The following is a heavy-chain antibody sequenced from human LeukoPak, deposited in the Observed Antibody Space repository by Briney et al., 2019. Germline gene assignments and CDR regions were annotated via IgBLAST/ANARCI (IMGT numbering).Heavy chain of an antibody. CDR1: GGSFSGYY. CDR3: ARGAIAAVCTKEFGP. CDR2: INHSGST. D-gene: IGHD6-13*01. J-gene: IGHJ5*02. Sequence: SETLSLTSAVYGGSFSGYYWSWIRQPPGKGLEWFGEINHSGSTNYNPSLKSRVTISVDTSKNQFSLKLDSVAAADTAGYYCARGAIAAVCTKEFGPRGQGTLVTVST. V-gene: IGHV4-34*01.